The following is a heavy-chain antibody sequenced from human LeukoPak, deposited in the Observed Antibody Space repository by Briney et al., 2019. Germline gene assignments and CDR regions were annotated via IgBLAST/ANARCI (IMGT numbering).Heavy chain of an antibody. J-gene: IGHJ4*02. CDR2: IWYDGSNK. CDR3: AKDLGYFDY. Sequence: GGSLRLSCAASGFTFSNYWMTWVRQAPGKGLEWVAVIWYDGSNKYYADSVKGRFTISRDNSKNTLYLQMNSLRAEDTAVYYCAKDLGYFDYWGQGTLVTVSS. V-gene: IGHV3-33*06. CDR1: GFTFSNYW.